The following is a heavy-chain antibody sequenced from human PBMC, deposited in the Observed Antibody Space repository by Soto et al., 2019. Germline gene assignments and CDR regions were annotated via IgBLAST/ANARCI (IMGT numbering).Heavy chain of an antibody. V-gene: IGHV4-34*01. J-gene: IGHJ6*02. CDR2: INHSGST. CDR3: ARGRCSSTSCYYYYGMDV. Sequence: SETLSLTCAVYGGSFIGYYWSWMRQPPGKGLEWIGEINHSGSTNYNPSLKSRVTISVDTSKNQFSLKLSSVTAADTAVYYCARGRCSSTSCYYYYGMDVWGQGTTVTVSS. D-gene: IGHD2-2*01. CDR1: GGSFIGYY.